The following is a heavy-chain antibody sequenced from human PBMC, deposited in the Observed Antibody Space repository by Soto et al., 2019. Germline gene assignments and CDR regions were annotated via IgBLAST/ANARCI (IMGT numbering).Heavy chain of an antibody. V-gene: IGHV1-18*01. D-gene: IGHD3-3*01. CDR2: ISAYIRNT. J-gene: IGHJ3*02. CDR1: GYTFTNYG. Sequence: QIQLVQSGAEVKKPGASVKVSCKASGYTFTNYGINWVRQAPGQGLEWMGWISAYIRNTNYAQKFQGRVSMPTDTSTCTAYMELSSLTSDDTAVYYCARGTIFDAFDIWGQGTVVTVSS. CDR3: ARGTIFDAFDI.